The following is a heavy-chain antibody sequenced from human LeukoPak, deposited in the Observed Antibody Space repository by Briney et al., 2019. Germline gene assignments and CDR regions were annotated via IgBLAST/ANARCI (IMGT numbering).Heavy chain of an antibody. CDR2: ISGSSSYI. CDR3: ARDQNEGYGDYFYYFDY. J-gene: IGHJ4*02. D-gene: IGHD4-17*01. V-gene: IGHV3-11*05. CDR1: GFTFSDYY. Sequence: GGSLRLSCAASGFTFSDYYMSWIRQAPGKGLKWVSYISGSSSYIKYADSVKGRFTISRDNAKNSLYLQMNSLRAEDTAVYYCARDQNEGYGDYFYYFDYWGQGTLVTVSS.